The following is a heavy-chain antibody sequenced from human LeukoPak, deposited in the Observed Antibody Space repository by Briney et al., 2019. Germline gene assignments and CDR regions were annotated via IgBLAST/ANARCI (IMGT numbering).Heavy chain of an antibody. V-gene: IGHV1-2*02. CDR2: INPNSGGT. Sequence: ASVKVSCKASGYTFTGYYMHWVRQAPGQGLEWMGWINPNSGGTNYAQKFQGRVTMTRDTSISTAYMELSRLRSDDTAVYYCAREKIGSGAINWFDPWGQGTLVTVSS. CDR3: AREKIGSGAINWFDP. D-gene: IGHD3-10*01. CDR1: GYTFTGYY. J-gene: IGHJ5*02.